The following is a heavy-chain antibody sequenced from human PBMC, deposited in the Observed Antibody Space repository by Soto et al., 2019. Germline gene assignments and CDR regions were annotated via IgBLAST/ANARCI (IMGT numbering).Heavy chain of an antibody. V-gene: IGHV3-74*01. J-gene: IGHJ5*02. Sequence: AGCLGLSCAASRFSLSKYWMHWVRQAPGKGLEWVSRVNGDGSSTTYADSVSGRFIISRDNAKNTVFLQMSSLRADETARYYCARGGSTDFYGLLDLWGQGTQVNVSS. CDR1: RFSLSKYW. CDR2: VNGDGSST. D-gene: IGHD3-16*01. CDR3: ARGGSTDFYGLLDL.